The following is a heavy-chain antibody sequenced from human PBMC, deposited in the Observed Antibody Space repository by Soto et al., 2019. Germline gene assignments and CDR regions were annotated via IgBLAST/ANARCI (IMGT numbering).Heavy chain of an antibody. CDR1: GGSVSSDTHY. Sequence: SETLSLTCTVSGGSVSSDTHYWSWIRQPPGERLEWIGYIYYSGSTYYNPSLKSRVTISVDTSKNQFSLKLSSVTAADTAVYYCARGEAFYGPFDYWGQGTLVTVSS. CDR2: IYYSGST. V-gene: IGHV4-31*03. D-gene: IGHD4-17*01. J-gene: IGHJ4*02. CDR3: ARGEAFYGPFDY.